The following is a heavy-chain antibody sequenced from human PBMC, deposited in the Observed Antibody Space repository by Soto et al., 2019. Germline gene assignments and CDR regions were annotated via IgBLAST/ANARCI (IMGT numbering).Heavy chain of an antibody. D-gene: IGHD3-22*01. CDR3: ARMYSSGSGWFHP. Sequence: SETLSLTCSVSGYYITAGGYYWSWIRQHPGKGLEWIGSFYSSGSIIYNPSLKSRVSISGDTSRNQFSMTLTSVTAADTALYYCARMYSSGSGWFHPWGQGTLVTVSS. CDR2: FYSSGSI. CDR1: GYYITAGGYY. J-gene: IGHJ5*02. V-gene: IGHV4-31*03.